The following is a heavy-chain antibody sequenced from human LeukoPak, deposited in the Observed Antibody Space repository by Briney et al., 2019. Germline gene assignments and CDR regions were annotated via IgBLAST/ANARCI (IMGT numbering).Heavy chain of an antibody. Sequence: SETLSLTCTVSGGSISSSSYYWGWIRQPPGKGLEWIGSIYYSGSTNYNPSLKSRVTMSVDTSKNQFSLKLSSVTAADTAVYYCARELYYDSRREWFDPWGQGTLVTVSS. V-gene: IGHV4-39*07. CDR2: IYYSGST. J-gene: IGHJ5*02. CDR1: GGSISSSSYY. D-gene: IGHD3-22*01. CDR3: ARELYYDSRREWFDP.